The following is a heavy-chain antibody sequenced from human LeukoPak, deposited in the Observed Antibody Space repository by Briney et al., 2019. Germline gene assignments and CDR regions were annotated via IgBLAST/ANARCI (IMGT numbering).Heavy chain of an antibody. J-gene: IGHJ5*02. D-gene: IGHD3-10*01. CDR1: GGSISSSSYY. CDR3: ARDRDNYGSGSYKWFDP. CDR2: IYYSGST. Sequence: SETLSLTCTVSGGSISSSSYYWGWIRQPPGKGLEWIGSIYYSGSTYYNPSLKSRVTISVDTSKNQFSLKLSSVTAADTAVYYCARDRDNYGSGSYKWFDPWGQGTLVTVSS. V-gene: IGHV4-39*07.